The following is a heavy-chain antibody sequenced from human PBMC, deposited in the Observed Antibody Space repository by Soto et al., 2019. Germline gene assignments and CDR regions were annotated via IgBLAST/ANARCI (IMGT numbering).Heavy chain of an antibody. Sequence: QVQLQESGPGLVKPSETLSLTCTVSGGSISSYYWSWIRQPPGKGLEWIGYIYYSGSTNYNPSLKSRVTISVDTSKNQFSLKLSSVTAADTAVYYCAREVEMATITDWYFDLWGRGTLVTVSS. V-gene: IGHV4-59*12. CDR1: GGSISSYY. D-gene: IGHD5-12*01. CDR2: IYYSGST. CDR3: AREVEMATITDWYFDL. J-gene: IGHJ2*01.